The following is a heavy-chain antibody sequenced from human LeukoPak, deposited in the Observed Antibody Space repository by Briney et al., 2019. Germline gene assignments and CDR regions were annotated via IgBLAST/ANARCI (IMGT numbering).Heavy chain of an antibody. Sequence: RGSLRLSCAASGFTFSSYSMNWVRQAPGKGLEWVSYISSSSNTIYYADSVKGRFTISRDNAKNTLYLQMNSLRAEDTAVYYCARDGSRVVPAAIVDYWGQGTLVTVSS. D-gene: IGHD2-2*01. J-gene: IGHJ4*02. CDR2: ISSSSNTI. V-gene: IGHV3-48*01. CDR1: GFTFSSYS. CDR3: ARDGSRVVPAAIVDY.